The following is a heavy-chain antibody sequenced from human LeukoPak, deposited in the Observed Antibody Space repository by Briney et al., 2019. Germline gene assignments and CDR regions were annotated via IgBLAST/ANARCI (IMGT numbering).Heavy chain of an antibody. Sequence: SETLSLTCTVSGGSISSYYWNWVRQPPGKGLEWIGYILYTGVTNYNPSLKSRVTISVDTSKNQFSLKLSSMTAADTAVYSCASGHGDYAGYLDYWGQGTLVTVSS. J-gene: IGHJ4*02. V-gene: IGHV4-59*01. CDR2: ILYTGVT. CDR1: GGSISSYY. CDR3: ASGHGDYAGYLDY. D-gene: IGHD4-17*01.